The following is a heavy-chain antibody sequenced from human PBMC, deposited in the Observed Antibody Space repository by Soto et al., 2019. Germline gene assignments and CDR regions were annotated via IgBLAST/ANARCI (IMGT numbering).Heavy chain of an antibody. D-gene: IGHD3-3*01. J-gene: IGHJ5*02. V-gene: IGHV1-46*03. CDR3: ARGISYDFRSGYTRNWFDP. CDR2: INPSGGST. CDR1: GYTFTSYY. Sequence: ASVKVSCKASGYTFTSYYMHWVRQAPGQGLEWMGIINPSGGSTSYAQKFQGRVTMTRDTSTSTVYMELSSLRSEDTAVYYCARGISYDFRSGYTRNWFDPWGQGTLVTVSS.